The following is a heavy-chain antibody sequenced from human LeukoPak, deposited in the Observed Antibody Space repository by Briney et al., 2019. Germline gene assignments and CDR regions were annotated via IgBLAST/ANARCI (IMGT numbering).Heavy chain of an antibody. CDR3: AREGRQLVYDY. CDR2: IYHSGST. J-gene: IGHJ4*02. V-gene: IGHV4-38-2*02. CDR1: GYSISSGYY. D-gene: IGHD6-13*01. Sequence: SETLSLTCTVSGYSISSGYYWGWIRQPPGKGLEWIGSIYHSGSTYCNPSLKSRVTISVDTSKNQFSLKLSSVTAADTAVYYCAREGRQLVYDYWGQGTLVTVSS.